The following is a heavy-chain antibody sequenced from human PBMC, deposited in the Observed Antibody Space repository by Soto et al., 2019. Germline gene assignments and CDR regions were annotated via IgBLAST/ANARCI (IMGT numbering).Heavy chain of an antibody. J-gene: IGHJ3*02. V-gene: IGHV3-48*03. CDR1: GFTFSSYE. CDR2: ISSSGSTI. D-gene: IGHD3-3*01. Sequence: GGSLRLSCAASGFTFSSYEMNWVRQAPGKGLEWVSYISSSGSTIYYADSVKGRFTISRDNANNSLYLQMNSLRAEDTAVYYCARGGASYDFWSGYDAFDIWGQGTMVTVSS. CDR3: ARGGASYDFWSGYDAFDI.